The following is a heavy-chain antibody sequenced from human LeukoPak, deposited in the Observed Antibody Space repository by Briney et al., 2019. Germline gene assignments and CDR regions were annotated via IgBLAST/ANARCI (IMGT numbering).Heavy chain of an antibody. CDR2: IRYDGSNK. V-gene: IGHV3-30*02. CDR3: AKDSSNWAFDI. Sequence: PGGSLRLSCAASGLNFSSYWMSWVRQAPGKGLEWVGFIRYDGSNKNYADSVKGRFTISRDTSKNTLYLQMNSLRADDMALYYCAKDSSNWAFDIWGQGTMVTVSS. CDR1: GLNFSSYW. D-gene: IGHD1-1*01. J-gene: IGHJ3*02.